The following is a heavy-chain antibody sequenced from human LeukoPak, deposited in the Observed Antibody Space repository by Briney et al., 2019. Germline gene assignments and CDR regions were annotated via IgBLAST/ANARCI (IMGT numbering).Heavy chain of an antibody. CDR2: INPKSGYT. D-gene: IGHD4-17*01. J-gene: IGHJ4*02. CDR1: GYTFINYD. V-gene: IGHV1-8*01. Sequence: ASVKVSCKASGYTFINYDINWVRQATGQGLEWMGWINPKSGYTGYAQKFQGRVTMTMNTSITTAYMELSSLRSEDTAMYYCARTYVDYHYWGQGTLVTVSS. CDR3: ARTYVDYHY.